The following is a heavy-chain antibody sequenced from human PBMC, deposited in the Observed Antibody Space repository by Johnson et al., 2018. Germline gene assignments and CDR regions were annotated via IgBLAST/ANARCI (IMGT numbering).Heavy chain of an antibody. V-gene: IGHV3-21*01. Sequence: VQLVESGGGLVKPGWSLRLSCAASGLTFSGYSMNWVRQAPGKGLEWVASLTGTSTDINYAASVKGRFTISRDNAKNSVFLQMNSLRVEDTAVYYCFGGAWRFEHWGQGALVTVSS. CDR3: FGGAWRFEH. J-gene: IGHJ4*02. CDR1: GLTFSGYS. CDR2: LTGTSTDI. D-gene: IGHD3-10*01.